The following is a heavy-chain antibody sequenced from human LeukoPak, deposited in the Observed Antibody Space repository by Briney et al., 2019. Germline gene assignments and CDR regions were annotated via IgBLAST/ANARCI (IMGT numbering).Heavy chain of an antibody. CDR2: IYHSGSP. V-gene: IGHV4-4*02. CDR1: GGSISSNNW. J-gene: IGHJ4*02. CDR3: ARVNINNWHSCDY. Sequence: TSETLSLTCAVSGGSISSNNWWGWVRQPPGKGLEWIGEIYHSGSPNYNPSLKSRVTISVDKSRNHFSLNLSSVTAADTAVYYCARVNINNWHSCDYWGQGTLVAVSS. D-gene: IGHD1-1*01.